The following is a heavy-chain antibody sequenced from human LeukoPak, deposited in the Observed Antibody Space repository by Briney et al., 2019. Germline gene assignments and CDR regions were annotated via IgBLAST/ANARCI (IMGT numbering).Heavy chain of an antibody. CDR3: ARERDSGSSLYYYYYGMDV. CDR1: GFTFSSYW. CDR2: INSDGSST. J-gene: IGHJ6*02. V-gene: IGHV3-74*01. Sequence: GGSLRLSCVASGFTFSSYWMHGVRQDPGKGLVWVSRINSDGSSTSYADSVKGRFTISRDNAKDTLYLQMNGLRAEDTAVYYCARERDSGSSLYYYYYGMDVWGQGTTVTVSS. D-gene: IGHD1-26*01.